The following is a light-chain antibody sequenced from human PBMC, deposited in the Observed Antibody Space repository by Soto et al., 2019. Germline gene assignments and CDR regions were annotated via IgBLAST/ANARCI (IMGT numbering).Light chain of an antibody. V-gene: IGLV2-8*01. CDR2: EVS. J-gene: IGLJ2*01. CDR3: SSYAGSNV. CDR1: SSDVGGYNY. Sequence: QSALTQPPSASGSPGQSVTISCTGTSSDVGGYNYVSWYQQHPGKAPKLMIYEVSKRPSGVPDRFSGSKSGNTASLTVSGLQAEDEADYYCSSYAGSNVLGGGTKRTVL.